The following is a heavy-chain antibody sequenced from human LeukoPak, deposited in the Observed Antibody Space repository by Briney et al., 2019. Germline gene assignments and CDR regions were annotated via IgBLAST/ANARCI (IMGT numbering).Heavy chain of an antibody. J-gene: IGHJ4*02. V-gene: IGHV3-48*03. CDR2: ISSSGSII. CDR1: GFTFSSYE. CDR3: ARGVPPDY. Sequence: GGSLRLSCAASGFTFSSYEFNWVRQAPGKGLEWVSYISSSGSIIFYADSVKGRFTISRDNAKKSLYLQMNSLRVDDAAVYYCARGVPPDYWGQGTLVTVSS.